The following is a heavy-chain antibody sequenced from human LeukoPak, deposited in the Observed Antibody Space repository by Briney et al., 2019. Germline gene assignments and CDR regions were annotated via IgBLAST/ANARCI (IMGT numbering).Heavy chain of an antibody. Sequence: ASVKVSCKASGYTFTGYYMHWVRQAPGQGLEWMGWINPNSGGTNYAQKFQGRVIMTRDTSISTAYMELSRLRSDDTAVYYCARDLGYCSSTSCYPADYWGQGTLVTVSS. CDR2: INPNSGGT. V-gene: IGHV1-2*02. D-gene: IGHD2-2*01. CDR1: GYTFTGYY. CDR3: ARDLGYCSSTSCYPADY. J-gene: IGHJ4*02.